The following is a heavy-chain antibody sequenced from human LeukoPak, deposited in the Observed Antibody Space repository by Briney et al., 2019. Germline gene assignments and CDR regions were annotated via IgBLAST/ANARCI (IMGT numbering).Heavy chain of an antibody. CDR1: GFTFSSYW. J-gene: IGHJ3*02. CDR3: ARSPVEVDGFDI. CDR2: INSDGSST. V-gene: IGHV3-74*01. Sequence: GGSLRLSCAASGFTFSSYWMYWVRQAPGKGLVWVSRINSDGSSTSYADSGKGRCSISRDTAKNTLYLQMNSLRAEDTAVYYCARSPVEVDGFDIWGQGTMVTVSS. D-gene: IGHD2-2*01.